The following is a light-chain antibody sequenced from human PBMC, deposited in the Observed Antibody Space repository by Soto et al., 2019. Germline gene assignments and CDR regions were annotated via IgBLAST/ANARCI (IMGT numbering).Light chain of an antibody. J-gene: IGKJ5*01. CDR2: GAS. CDR1: QSVRSN. Sequence: EIVLTQSPATLSVSPGERATLSCRASQSVRSNLAWYQQKPGQGPRLLIFGASTRATNIPARFSGSGSGTEFTLTISRLETEDFAVFYCQQYGTSEIIFGQGTRLEIK. CDR3: QQYGTSEII. V-gene: IGKV3-15*01.